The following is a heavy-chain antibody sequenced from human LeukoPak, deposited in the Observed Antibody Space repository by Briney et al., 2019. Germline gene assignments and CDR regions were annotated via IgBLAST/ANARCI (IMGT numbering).Heavy chain of an antibody. Sequence: PGGSLRLSCAASGFTFSSYTMSWVRQAPGKGLEWVSTITTSDGNTYYVDSVKGRFTVSRDNSKNTLFLQMNSLRAEDTAVYYCAKDGGLWVSAHWGDSWGRGTLVTVSS. CDR3: AKDGGLWVSAHWGDS. J-gene: IGHJ4*02. D-gene: IGHD7-27*01. V-gene: IGHV3-23*01. CDR2: ITTSDGNT. CDR1: GFTFSSYT.